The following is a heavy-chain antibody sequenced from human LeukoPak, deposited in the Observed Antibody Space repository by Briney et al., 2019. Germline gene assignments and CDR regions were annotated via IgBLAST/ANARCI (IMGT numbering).Heavy chain of an antibody. CDR2: IYSGGST. J-gene: IGHJ4*02. CDR1: GFTVSSNY. Sequence: GGSLRLSCAAPGFTVSSNYMSWVRQAPGKGLEWVSVIYSGGSTYYADSVKGRFTISRDNSKNTLYLQMNSLRAEDTAVYYCAREGGDYFDYWGQGTLVTVSS. D-gene: IGHD3-16*01. V-gene: IGHV3-66*02. CDR3: AREGGDYFDY.